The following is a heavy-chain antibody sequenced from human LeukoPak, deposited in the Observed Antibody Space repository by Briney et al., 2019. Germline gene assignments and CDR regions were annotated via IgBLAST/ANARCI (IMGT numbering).Heavy chain of an antibody. D-gene: IGHD3-10*01. J-gene: IGHJ4*02. Sequence: SETLSLTCTVSGGSISIYYWTWIRQPAGKGLEWIGRIHSSGSTNYSPSLKSRVAMSLDTPKNQFSLELSSVTAVDTAVYYCAREAVHYGSGSLDYWGQGTLVTVSS. CDR1: GGSISIYY. CDR3: AREAVHYGSGSLDY. CDR2: IHSSGST. V-gene: IGHV4-4*07.